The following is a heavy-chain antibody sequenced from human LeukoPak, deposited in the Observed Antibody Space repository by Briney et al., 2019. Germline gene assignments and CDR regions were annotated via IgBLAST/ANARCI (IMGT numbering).Heavy chain of an antibody. J-gene: IGHJ6*02. D-gene: IGHD4-17*01. CDR3: AGTEYGDYYYYGMDV. V-gene: IGHV4-34*01. CDR2: INHSGST. CDR1: GGSFSGCY. Sequence: SETLSLTCAVYGGSFSGCYWSWIRQPPGKGLEWIGEINHSGSTNYNPSLKSRVTISVDTSKNQFSLKLSSVTAADTAVYYCAGTEYGDYYYYGMDVWGQGTTVTVSS.